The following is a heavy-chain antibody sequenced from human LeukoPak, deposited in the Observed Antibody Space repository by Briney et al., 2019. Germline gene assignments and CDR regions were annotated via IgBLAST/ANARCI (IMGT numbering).Heavy chain of an antibody. Sequence: GGSLRLSCAASGFTFSSYAMHWVRQAPGKGLEWVAVISYDGSNKYYADSVKGRFTISRHNSKNTLYLQMNSLRAEDTAVYYCARSGLMIRGVIDYWGQGTLVTVSS. CDR1: GFTFSSYA. J-gene: IGHJ4*02. V-gene: IGHV3-30*04. D-gene: IGHD3-10*01. CDR2: ISYDGSNK. CDR3: ARSGLMIRGVIDY.